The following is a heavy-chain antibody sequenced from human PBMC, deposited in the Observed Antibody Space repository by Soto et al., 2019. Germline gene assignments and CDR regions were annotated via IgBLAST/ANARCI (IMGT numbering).Heavy chain of an antibody. CDR1: GGSISSGGYY. V-gene: IGHV4-31*03. D-gene: IGHD4-17*01. J-gene: IGHJ6*02. CDR3: ARSVTTPDYYYYGMDV. Sequence: QVQLQESGPGLVKPSQTLSLTCTVSGGSISSGGYYWSWIRQHPGKGLEWIGYIYYSGSTYYNPSLKSRVTISVDTSKNQFSLKLSSVTAADTAVYYCARSVTTPDYYYYGMDVWGQGTTVTVSS. CDR2: IYYSGST.